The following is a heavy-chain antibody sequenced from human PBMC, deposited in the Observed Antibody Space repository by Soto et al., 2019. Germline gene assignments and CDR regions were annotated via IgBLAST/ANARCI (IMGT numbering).Heavy chain of an antibody. Sequence: SETLSLTCAVSGGSIISGGYSGSWIRQPPGKGLEWIGYIYSGTTHYNPSLESRVTIAMDRSKNQVSLSLKSVTAADTAVYYCARADSGAFFDFWGPGTLVTVSS. CDR3: ARADSGAFFDF. V-gene: IGHV4-30-2*01. D-gene: IGHD2-15*01. J-gene: IGHJ4*02. CDR2: IYSGTT. CDR1: GGSIISGGYS.